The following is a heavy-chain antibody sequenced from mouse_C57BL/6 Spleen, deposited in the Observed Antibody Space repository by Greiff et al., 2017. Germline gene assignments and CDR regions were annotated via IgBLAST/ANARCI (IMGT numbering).Heavy chain of an antibody. Sequence: EVKLVESGPELVKPGASVKISCKASGYSFPGYYMNWVKQSPEKSLEWIGEINPSTGGTTYNQKFKAKATLTVDKSSSTAYMQLKSLTSEDSAVYYCARGPGFDYWGQGTTLTVSS. CDR1: GYSFPGYY. CDR2: INPSTGGT. J-gene: IGHJ2*01. CDR3: ARGPGFDY. V-gene: IGHV1-42*01.